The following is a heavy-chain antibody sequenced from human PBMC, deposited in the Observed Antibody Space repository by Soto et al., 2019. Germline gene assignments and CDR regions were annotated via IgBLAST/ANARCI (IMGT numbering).Heavy chain of an antibody. CDR2: IYYSGST. J-gene: IGHJ4*02. Sequence: SETLSLTCTVSGGSISSGGYYWSWIRQHPGKGLEWIGYIYYSGSTYYNPSLKSRVTISVDTSKNQFSLKLSSVTAADTAVYYCARVPRPIAVAGTRGGYFDYWGQGTLVTVSS. CDR1: GGSISSGGYY. D-gene: IGHD6-19*01. V-gene: IGHV4-31*03. CDR3: ARVPRPIAVAGTRGGYFDY.